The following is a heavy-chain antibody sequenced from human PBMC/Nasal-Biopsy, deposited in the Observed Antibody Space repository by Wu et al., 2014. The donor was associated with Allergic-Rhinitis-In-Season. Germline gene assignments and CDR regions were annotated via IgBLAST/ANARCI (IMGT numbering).Heavy chain of an antibody. Sequence: LRLSCAASGFSFGSYWMNWVRQAPGKGLEWVATVKQDGSEKYYVDSVKGRFTISRDNAKNTLYLQMNSLRPEDTALYYCASEDWSFHRGFDHWGQGTLVTVSS. V-gene: IGHV3-7*01. D-gene: IGHD3/OR15-3a*01. CDR2: VKQDGSEK. CDR3: ASEDWSFHRGFDH. J-gene: IGHJ4*02. CDR1: GFSFGSYW.